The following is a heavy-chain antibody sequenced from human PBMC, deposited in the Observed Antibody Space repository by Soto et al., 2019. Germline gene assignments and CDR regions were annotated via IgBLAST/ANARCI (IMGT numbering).Heavy chain of an antibody. D-gene: IGHD2-15*01. CDR3: ATVVVVVAATAQGWFDP. V-gene: IGHV1-24*01. CDR2: FDPEDGET. Sequence: GASVKVSCKASGYSFTGYNINWVRQAPGKGLEWMGGFDPEDGETIYAQKFQGRVTMTEDTSTDTAYMELSSLRSEDTAVYYCATVVVVVAATAQGWFDPWGQGTLVTVSS. J-gene: IGHJ5*02. CDR1: GYSFTGYN.